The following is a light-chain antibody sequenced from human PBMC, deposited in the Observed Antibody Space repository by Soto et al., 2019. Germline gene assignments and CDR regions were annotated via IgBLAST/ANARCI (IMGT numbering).Light chain of an antibody. J-gene: IGLJ1*01. CDR2: RNN. CDR1: SSNIGSNY. CDR3: AAWDDSLSGVYV. V-gene: IGLV1-47*01. Sequence: QPVLTQPPSSSVTPGQRGTISCSGSSSNIGSNYVYWYQQLPGTAPKLLIYRNNQRPSGVPDRFSGSKSGTSASLAISGLRSEDEADYYCAAWDDSLSGVYVFGTGTKVTVL.